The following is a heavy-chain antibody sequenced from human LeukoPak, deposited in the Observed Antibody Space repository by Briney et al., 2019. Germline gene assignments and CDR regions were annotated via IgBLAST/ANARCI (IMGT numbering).Heavy chain of an antibody. CDR1: GGSISSGDYY. J-gene: IGHJ5*02. CDR3: ARPYYYDSRIDP. D-gene: IGHD3-22*01. Sequence: SQTLSLTCTVSGGSISSGDYYWSWIRQPPGKGLEWIGYMYYSGSTYYNPSLKSRVVISVDTSKNQFSLKLSTVTAADTAVYYCARPYYYDSRIDPWGQGILVTVSS. V-gene: IGHV4-30-4*01. CDR2: MYYSGST.